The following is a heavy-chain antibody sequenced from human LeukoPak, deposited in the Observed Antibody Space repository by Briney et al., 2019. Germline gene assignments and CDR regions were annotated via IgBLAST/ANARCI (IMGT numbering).Heavy chain of an antibody. J-gene: IGHJ4*02. Sequence: GESLKISCKGSGYNFDIYWIGWVRQMPGERLEWMGIIYPGDSDTRYSPSFQGQVTISADKSISTAYLQWSSLKASDTAMYYCATAYYSDSRGYYDFWGQGTLVTVSS. CDR1: GYNFDIYW. D-gene: IGHD3-22*01. V-gene: IGHV5-51*01. CDR3: ATAYYSDSRGYYDF. CDR2: IYPGDSDT.